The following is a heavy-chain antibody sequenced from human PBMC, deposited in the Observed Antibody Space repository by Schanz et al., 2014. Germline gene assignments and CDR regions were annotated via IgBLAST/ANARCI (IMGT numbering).Heavy chain of an antibody. CDR3: ARGRGCTGGSCYSWFDL. CDR2: IVPIAGIT. V-gene: IGHV1-69*02. J-gene: IGHJ6*02. CDR1: GGTFSSDT. D-gene: IGHD2-15*01. Sequence: QVHLVQSGAEVKKPGSSVKVSCKASGGTFSSDTFSWVRQAPGQGLEWMGRIVPIAGITNYAQRFQGRVTITADKSSDTAYMELSSLRSEDTAVYYCARGRGCTGGSCYSWFDLWGQGTTVTVSS.